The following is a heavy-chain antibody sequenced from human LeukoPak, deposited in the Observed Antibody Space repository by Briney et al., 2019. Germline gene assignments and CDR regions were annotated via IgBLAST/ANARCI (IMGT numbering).Heavy chain of an antibody. J-gene: IGHJ6*03. CDR1: GFTFDDYG. CDR2: INWNGGST. CDR3: ARPLAADYYYHMDV. D-gene: IGHD6-13*01. V-gene: IGHV3-20*04. Sequence: GGSLRLSCAASGFTFDDYGMSWVRQAPGKGLEWVSGINWNGGSTGYADSVKGRFTISRDNAKNSLYLQMNSLRAEDTALYYCARPLAADYYYHMDVWGKGTTVTVSS.